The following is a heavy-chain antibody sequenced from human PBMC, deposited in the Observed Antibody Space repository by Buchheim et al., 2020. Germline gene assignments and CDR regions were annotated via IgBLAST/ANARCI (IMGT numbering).Heavy chain of an antibody. CDR2: IFYSGST. CDR3: ARNFDPSRYGENLFGY. CDR1: GGSVSSSSYH. V-gene: IGHV4-39*07. Sequence: QLQLQESGPGLVKPSETLSLTCTVSGGSVSSSSYHWGWIRQPPGKGLEWIGSIFYSGSTYYNPSLKNRVTISVDTSKNQFSLKLSSVTAADTAVYYGARNFDPSRYGENLFGYWGQGT. J-gene: IGHJ4*02. D-gene: IGHD3-9*01.